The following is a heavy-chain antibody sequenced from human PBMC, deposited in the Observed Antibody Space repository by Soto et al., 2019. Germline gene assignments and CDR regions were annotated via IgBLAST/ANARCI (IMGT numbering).Heavy chain of an antibody. J-gene: IGHJ3*01. D-gene: IGHD6-25*01. CDR1: GFTFTSAW. CDR3: TTATKLNAGGQVSGAFDV. V-gene: IGHV3-15*07. Sequence: EVQLVESGGGFVKPGGSLRLSCAASGFTFTSAWMNWVRQAPGKGLEWVARIVSRSDGGAIDYAAPVRGRFTISRDDSKNTLYLQMNSLKVEDTGIYFCTTATKLNAGGQVSGAFDVWGQGTMAPASS. CDR2: IVSRSDGGAI.